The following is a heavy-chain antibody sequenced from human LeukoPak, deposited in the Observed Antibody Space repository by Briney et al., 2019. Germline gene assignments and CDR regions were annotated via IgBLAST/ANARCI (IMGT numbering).Heavy chain of an antibody. CDR1: GGSFSGYY. J-gene: IGHJ4*02. CDR2: IYYSGST. Sequence: SETLSLTCAVYGGSFSGYYWSWIRQPPGKGLEWIGYIYYSGSTNYNPSLKSRVTISVDTSKNQFSLKLSSVTAADTAVYHCARLRGATIDYWGQGTLVTVSS. D-gene: IGHD1-26*01. CDR3: ARLRGATIDY. V-gene: IGHV4-59*08.